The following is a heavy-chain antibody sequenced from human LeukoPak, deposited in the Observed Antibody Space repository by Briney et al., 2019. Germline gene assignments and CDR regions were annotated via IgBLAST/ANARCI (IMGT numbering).Heavy chain of an antibody. D-gene: IGHD5-24*01. CDR1: GGTFSSYA. CDR2: IIPILGIA. V-gene: IGHV1-69*04. CDR3: AREREGYAFDI. Sequence: ASVKVSCKASGGTFSSYAISWVRQAPGQGLEWMGRIIPILGIANYAQKFQGRVTITTDESTSTAYMELSSLRSEDTAVYYCAREREGYAFDIWGQGTLVTVSS. J-gene: IGHJ3*02.